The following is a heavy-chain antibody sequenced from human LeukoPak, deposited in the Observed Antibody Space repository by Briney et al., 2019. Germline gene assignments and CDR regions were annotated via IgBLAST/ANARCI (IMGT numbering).Heavy chain of an antibody. J-gene: IGHJ5*02. CDR2: INSDGYST. Sequence: GGSLRLSCAASGFTITPYWMHWVRQVPGKGLVWVSRINSDGYSTNYADSVKGRFTISRDNAKNTLYLQINNLRADDTAVNYCARDNGFSLFATWGPGTLVTVSS. CDR1: GFTITPYW. V-gene: IGHV3-74*01. CDR3: ARDNGFSLFAT. D-gene: IGHD5-18*01.